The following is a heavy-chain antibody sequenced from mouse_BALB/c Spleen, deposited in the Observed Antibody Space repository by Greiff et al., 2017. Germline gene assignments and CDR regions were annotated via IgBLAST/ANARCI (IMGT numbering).Heavy chain of an antibody. D-gene: IGHD1-1*01. CDR1: GYTFTSYW. CDR3: ARFPTVVATPFDS. CDR2: INPSTVYT. J-gene: IGHJ2*01. V-gene: IGHV1-7*01. Sequence: VQLQQSGAELAKPGASVKMSCKASGYTFTSYWMHWVKQRPGQGLEWIGYINPSTVYTEYNQKFKDKATLTADKSSSTAYMQLSSLTSEDSAVYYCARFPTVVATPFDSWGQGTTLTVSS.